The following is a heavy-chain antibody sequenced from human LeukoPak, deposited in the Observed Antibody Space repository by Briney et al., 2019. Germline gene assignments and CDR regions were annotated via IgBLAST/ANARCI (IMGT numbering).Heavy chain of an antibody. Sequence: SETLSLTCTVSAYSISSGYFWGWIRQPPGKGPEWIGSIFHSGSVYYNPSLQSRVTISVDTSTNRFSLKLTSVTAADTAVYYCARDSPPRSSGSYYRGNDYWGQGTLVTVSS. J-gene: IGHJ4*02. D-gene: IGHD1-26*01. CDR3: ARDSPPRSSGSYYRGNDY. CDR2: IFHSGSV. V-gene: IGHV4-38-2*02. CDR1: AYSISSGYF.